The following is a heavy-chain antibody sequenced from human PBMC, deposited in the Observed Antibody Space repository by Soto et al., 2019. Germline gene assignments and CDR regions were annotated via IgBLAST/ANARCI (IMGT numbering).Heavy chain of an antibody. D-gene: IGHD4-4*01. Sequence: QVQLQESGPGLVKPSQTLSLTCTVSGGSISSDGYYWSWIRQHPGKGLEWIGYIYYSGSTYYNPSLKSRVTISIDTSKNQFSLKLSSVTAADTAVYSCARAPANDYTIPGFDPWGQGTLVTVSS. CDR3: ARAPANDYTIPGFDP. CDR1: GGSISSDGYY. J-gene: IGHJ5*02. V-gene: IGHV4-31*03. CDR2: IYYSGST.